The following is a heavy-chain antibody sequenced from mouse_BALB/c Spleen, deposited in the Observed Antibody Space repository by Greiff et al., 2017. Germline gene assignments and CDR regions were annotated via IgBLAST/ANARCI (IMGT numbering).Heavy chain of an antibody. CDR3: ARGGFITTVVAPGDY. V-gene: IGHV1-9*01. CDR2: ILPGSGST. Sequence: QVQLQQSGAELMKPGASVKISCKATGYTFSSYWIEWVKQRPGHGLEWIGEILPGSGSTNYNEKFKGKATFTADTSSNTAYMQLSSLTSEDSAVYYCARGGFITTVVAPGDYWGQGTTLTVSS. CDR1: GYTFSSYW. D-gene: IGHD1-1*01. J-gene: IGHJ2*01.